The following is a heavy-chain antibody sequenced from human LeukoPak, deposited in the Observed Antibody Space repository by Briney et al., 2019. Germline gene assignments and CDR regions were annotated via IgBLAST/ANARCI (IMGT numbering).Heavy chain of an antibody. V-gene: IGHV3-74*01. J-gene: IGHJ6*02. D-gene: IGHD2-2*01. Sequence: AGGSLRLSCAASGFTFSNYGMHWVRQAPGKGLVWVSRIANDVTTTSYADSVKGRFTISRDNSKNTLYLQMNSLRAADTAVYYCARGQYCTTTSCYSDYYYYYGMDVWGQGTTVTVSS. CDR3: ARGQYCTTTSCYSDYYYYYGMDV. CDR2: IANDVTTT. CDR1: GFTFSNYG.